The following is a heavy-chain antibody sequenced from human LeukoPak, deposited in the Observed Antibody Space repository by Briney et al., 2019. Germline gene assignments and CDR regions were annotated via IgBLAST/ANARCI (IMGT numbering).Heavy chain of an antibody. CDR2: IIPAFGTA. CDR3: ASEGNYDSSGYSRYNYYYMDV. V-gene: IGHV1-69*05. CDR1: GGTFSSYS. D-gene: IGHD3-22*01. J-gene: IGHJ6*03. Sequence: SVKVSCKGSGGTFSSYSISWVRQAPGQGLEWMGGIIPAFGTAHYAQKFQGRVTFTTDESTTTAYMELRSLRSEDTAVYYCASEGNYDSSGYSRYNYYYMDVWGKGTAVTVPS.